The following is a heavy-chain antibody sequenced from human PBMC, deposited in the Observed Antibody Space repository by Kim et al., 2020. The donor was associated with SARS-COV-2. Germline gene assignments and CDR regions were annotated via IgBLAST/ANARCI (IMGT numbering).Heavy chain of an antibody. J-gene: IGHJ5*02. D-gene: IGHD3-10*01. CDR2: ST. CDR3: ARVGGWWFDP. V-gene: IGHV4-59*01. Sequence: STNDSPSLKSRVTISVDTSKNQFSLKLSSVTAADTAVYYCARVGGWWFDPWGQGTLVTVSS.